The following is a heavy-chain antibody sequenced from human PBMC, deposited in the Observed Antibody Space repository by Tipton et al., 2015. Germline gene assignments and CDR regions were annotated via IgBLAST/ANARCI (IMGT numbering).Heavy chain of an antibody. J-gene: IGHJ4*02. Sequence: TLSLTCTVSGGSISRYSWNWIRQPPGKGLEWIGYIYYSGSTYYNPSLKSRVTISVDTSKNQFSLKLNSVTAADTAVYYCAREVWDTDRSGYDYWGQGTLVTVSS. CDR2: IYYSGST. D-gene: IGHD3-3*01. V-gene: IGHV4-59*12. CDR3: AREVWDTDRSGYDY. CDR1: GGSISRYS.